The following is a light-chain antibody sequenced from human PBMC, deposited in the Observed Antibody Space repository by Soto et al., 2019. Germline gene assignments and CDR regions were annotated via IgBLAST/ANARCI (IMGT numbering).Light chain of an antibody. V-gene: IGKV2-28*01. J-gene: IGKJ5*01. CDR1: QSLLHSNGYNY. CDR3: MQALQTPIT. CDR2: LGS. Sequence: DIVMTQSPLSLPVTPGDPASISCRSSQSLLHSNGYNYLDWYLQKPGQSPQLLIYLGSNRASGVHDRFSGSGSGTDFTLKISRVEAEDVGVYYCMQALQTPITFGQGTRLEIK.